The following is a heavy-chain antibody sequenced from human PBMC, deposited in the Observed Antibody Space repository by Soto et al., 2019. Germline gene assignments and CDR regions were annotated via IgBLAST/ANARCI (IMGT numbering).Heavy chain of an antibody. Sequence: PPETLSLTCTVSGGSISSSSYYWGWIRQPPGKGLEWIGSIYYSGSTYYSSFLKSRVTISVDTSKNQFSLKLSSVTAADTAVYYCARTDYDILTGYRYFDYWGQGTLVTVSS. V-gene: IGHV4-39*01. J-gene: IGHJ4*02. CDR3: ARTDYDILTGYRYFDY. CDR1: GGSISSSSYY. D-gene: IGHD3-9*01. CDR2: IYYSGST.